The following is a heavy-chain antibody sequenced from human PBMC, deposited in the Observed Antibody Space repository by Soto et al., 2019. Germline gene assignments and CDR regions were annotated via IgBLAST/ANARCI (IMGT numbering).Heavy chain of an antibody. CDR1: GYTFTSYG. J-gene: IGHJ5*02. CDR3: ATSYDYGFDP. V-gene: IGHV1-18*04. CDR2: INANNGNT. D-gene: IGHD5-12*01. Sequence: QVQLVQSGAEVKKPGASVMVSCKASGYTFTSYGISWIRQAPGKGLEWMGWINANNGNTDYAQNFQGRGTMTTDTTTSTAYKELVSHRSDETAVYYCATSYDYGFDPWGQGTLVTVSS.